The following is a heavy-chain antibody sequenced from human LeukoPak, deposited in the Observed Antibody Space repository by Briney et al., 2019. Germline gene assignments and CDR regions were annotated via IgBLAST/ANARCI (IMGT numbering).Heavy chain of an antibody. V-gene: IGHV4-30-4*08. CDR3: ARVDDGDYGYAFDI. D-gene: IGHD4-17*01. J-gene: IGHJ3*02. CDR2: IYYSGST. CDR1: GGSISSGDYY. Sequence: SETLSLTCTVSGGSISSGDYYWSWIRQPPGKGLEWIGYIYYSGSTYYNPPLKSRVTISVDTSKNQFSLKLSSVTAADTAVYYCARVDDGDYGYAFDIWGQGTMVTVSS.